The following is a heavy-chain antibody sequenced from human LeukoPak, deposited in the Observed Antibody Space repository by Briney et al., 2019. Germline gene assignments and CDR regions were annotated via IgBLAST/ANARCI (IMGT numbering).Heavy chain of an antibody. CDR2: MYSGGST. J-gene: IGHJ3*02. Sequence: GGSLRLSCAASGFTVSSNYMSWVRQAPGKGLEWVSVMYSGGSTYYADSVKGRFTISRDNAKNSLYLQMNSLRAEDMALYYCAKDSNYDILTGLDAFDIWGQGTMVTVSS. CDR1: GFTVSSNY. CDR3: AKDSNYDILTGLDAFDI. V-gene: IGHV3-53*05. D-gene: IGHD3-9*01.